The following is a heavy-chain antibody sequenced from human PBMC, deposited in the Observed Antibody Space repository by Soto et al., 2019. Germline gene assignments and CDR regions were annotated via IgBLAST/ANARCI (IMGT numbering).Heavy chain of an antibody. CDR2: IYPDDSDT. CDR1: GYTFTTYW. V-gene: IGHV5-51*01. J-gene: IGHJ3*02. CDR3: ARQVSTTPDAFDI. Sequence: GEPLKISCRGSGYTFTTYWIAWVRQTPGKGLEWMGIIYPDDSDTRYSPSFQGQVTISADKSISTAYLQWSSLKASDTAMYYCARQVSTTPDAFDIWGQGTMVTVSS. D-gene: IGHD4-17*01.